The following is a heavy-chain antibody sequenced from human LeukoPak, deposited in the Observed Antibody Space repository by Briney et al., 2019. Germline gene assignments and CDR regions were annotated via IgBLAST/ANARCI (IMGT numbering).Heavy chain of an antibody. CDR1: GDSIRSYY. Sequence: PSETLSLTCTVSGDSIRSYYWSWIRQPPGKGLEWIGYIYSSGSTDCNPSLKSRVTISVDTSKRQFSLKLSAVTAADTAVYYCARASQVYYFKNWGQGPLVTVS. V-gene: IGHV4-59*12. CDR3: ARASQVYYFKN. J-gene: IGHJ4*02. CDR2: IYSSGST. D-gene: IGHD5/OR15-5a*01.